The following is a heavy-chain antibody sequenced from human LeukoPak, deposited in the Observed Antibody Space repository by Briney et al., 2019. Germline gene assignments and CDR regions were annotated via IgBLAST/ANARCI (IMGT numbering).Heavy chain of an antibody. J-gene: IGHJ4*02. CDR2: IIPIFGTA. V-gene: IGHV1-69*13. CDR1: GGTFSSYA. Sequence: SVKVSCKASGGTFSSYAISWVRQAPGQGLEWMGGIIPIFGTANYAQKFQGRVTITADESTSTAYMELSRLRSEDTVVYYVVIDIYGGSGTVGLDHWGEGTLVTASS. CDR3: VIDIYGGSGTVGLDH. D-gene: IGHD3-10*01.